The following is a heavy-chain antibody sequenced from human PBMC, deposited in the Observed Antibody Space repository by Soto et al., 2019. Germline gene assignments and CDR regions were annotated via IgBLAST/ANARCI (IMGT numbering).Heavy chain of an antibody. J-gene: IGHJ4*02. Sequence: QVQLVQSGAEVKKPGSSVKVSCTASGGIFSTYAISWLRQAPGQGLEWMGGIIPIFGTPNYAQKFQGRVTITADESTTTAYLEVTRLRADDTAVYYCARDRDDYGSGNYYNRIDFWGQGTRVTVSS. CDR2: IIPIFGTP. CDR1: GGIFSTYA. D-gene: IGHD3-10*01. V-gene: IGHV1-69*01. CDR3: ARDRDDYGSGNYYNRIDF.